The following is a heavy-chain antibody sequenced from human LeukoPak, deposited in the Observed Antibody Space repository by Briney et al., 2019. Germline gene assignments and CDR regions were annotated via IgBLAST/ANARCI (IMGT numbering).Heavy chain of an antibody. CDR1: GYTFTSYY. V-gene: IGHV1-46*01. CDR2: INPSGGST. Sequence: ASVKVSCKASGYTFTSYYMHWVRQAPGQGLEWMGIINPSGGSTSYAQKFQGRVTMTRDTSISTAYMELSRLRSDDTAVYYCARPRQWFGDTDGVAFDIWGQGTMVTVSS. CDR3: ARPRQWFGDTDGVAFDI. D-gene: IGHD3-10*01. J-gene: IGHJ3*02.